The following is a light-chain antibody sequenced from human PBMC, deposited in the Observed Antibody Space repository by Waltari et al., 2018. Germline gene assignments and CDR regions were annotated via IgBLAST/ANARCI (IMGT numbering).Light chain of an antibody. V-gene: IGLV1-47*01. J-gene: IGLJ3*02. CDR3: AAWDDSLSGGV. CDR2: RNN. Sequence: QSVLTQPPSASGTPGQRVTISCSGSYSNLGRNYVYWYQQLPGTAPKLLIHRNNQRPSGVPDRFSGSKSDTSASLAISGLRSEDEADYYCAAWDDSLSGGVFGGGTKLTVL. CDR1: YSNLGRNY.